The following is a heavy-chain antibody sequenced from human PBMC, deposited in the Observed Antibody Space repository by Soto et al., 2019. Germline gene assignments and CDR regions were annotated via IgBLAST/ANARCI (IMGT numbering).Heavy chain of an antibody. CDR1: GFTFSSYG. J-gene: IGHJ4*02. CDR2: VSKSDYT. Sequence: GGSLRLSCAASGFTFSSYGMHWVRQAPGKGLEWVSTVSKSDYTYYSDSVKGRFTISRDNAKNSVSLQMNTLRAEDTAVYYCAREDSIIIPAVSDFWGQGTLVTVSS. V-gene: IGHV3-21*01. D-gene: IGHD2-2*01. CDR3: AREDSIIIPAVSDF.